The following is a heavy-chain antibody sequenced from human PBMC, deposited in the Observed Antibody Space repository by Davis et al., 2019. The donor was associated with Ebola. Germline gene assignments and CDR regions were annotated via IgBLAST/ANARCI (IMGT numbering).Heavy chain of an antibody. Sequence: AASVKVSCKASGYTFTSYAMHWVRQAPGQGLEWMGRIIPILGIANYAQKFQGRVTITADKSTSTAYMELSSLRSEDTAVYYCARVGLPKQHPTGMDVWGQGTTVTVSS. D-gene: IGHD6-13*01. CDR2: IIPILGIA. J-gene: IGHJ6*02. CDR3: ARVGLPKQHPTGMDV. CDR1: GYTFTSYA. V-gene: IGHV1-69*04.